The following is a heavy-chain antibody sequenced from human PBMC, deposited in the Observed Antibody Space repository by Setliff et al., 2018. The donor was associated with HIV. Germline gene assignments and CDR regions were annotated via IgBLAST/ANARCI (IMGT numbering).Heavy chain of an antibody. CDR1: GDSVSRYY. Sequence: SETLSLTCTVSGDSVSRYYWSWIRQSPGKGLEWIGYASYSGNANCNPSLKSRVTISVDTTKNQFSLKLTSMTAADTAIYYCARDYSTLGRSDDAFDMWGPGTMVTVSS. J-gene: IGHJ3*02. D-gene: IGHD3-3*01. V-gene: IGHV4-59*02. CDR2: ASYSGNA. CDR3: ARDYSTLGRSDDAFDM.